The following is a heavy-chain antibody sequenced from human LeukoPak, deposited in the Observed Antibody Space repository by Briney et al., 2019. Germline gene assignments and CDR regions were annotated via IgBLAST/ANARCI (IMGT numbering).Heavy chain of an antibody. CDR3: ARGGLRSDNYYYYMDV. J-gene: IGHJ6*03. D-gene: IGHD3-3*01. Sequence: PGGSLRLSCAASGFTFSSYGMSWVRQAPGKGLEWVSAISGSGGSTYYADSVKGRFTISRDNSKNTLYLQMNSLRAEDTAVYYCARGGLRSDNYYYYMDVWGKGTTVTISS. CDR2: ISGSGGST. CDR1: GFTFSSYG. V-gene: IGHV3-23*01.